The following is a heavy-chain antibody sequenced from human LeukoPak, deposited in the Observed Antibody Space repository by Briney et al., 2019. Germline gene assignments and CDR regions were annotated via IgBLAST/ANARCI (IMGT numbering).Heavy chain of an antibody. Sequence: SETLSLTCTVSGGSISSSSYYWGWIRQPPGKGLEWIGSIYYSGSTYYNPSLKSRVTISVDTSKNQFSLKLSSVTAADTAVYYCARRGGGNSAFGVYYFDYWGQGTLVTVSS. D-gene: IGHD4-23*01. CDR3: ARRGGGNSAFGVYYFDY. CDR1: GGSISSSSYY. CDR2: IYYSGST. J-gene: IGHJ4*02. V-gene: IGHV4-39*01.